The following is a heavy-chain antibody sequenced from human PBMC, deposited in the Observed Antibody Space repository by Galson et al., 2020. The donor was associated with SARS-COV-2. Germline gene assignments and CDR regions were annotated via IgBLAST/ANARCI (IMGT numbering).Heavy chain of an antibody. D-gene: IGHD1-1*01. V-gene: IGHV5-51*01. Sequence: HGESLKISCQGSGYSFTSYWIGWVRQMPGKGLEWMGIIYPGDSDTRYSPSFQGQVTIPADKTISTAYLQWSSLKASDTAMYYCARGPNLNNWFDPWGQGTLVTVSS. CDR3: ARGPNLNNWFDP. CDR2: IYPGDSDT. CDR1: GYSFTSYW. J-gene: IGHJ5*02.